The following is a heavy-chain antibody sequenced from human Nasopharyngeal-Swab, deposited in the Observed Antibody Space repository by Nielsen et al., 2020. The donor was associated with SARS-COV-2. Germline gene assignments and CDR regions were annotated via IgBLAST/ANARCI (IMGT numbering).Heavy chain of an antibody. CDR1: GYSITAHA. CDR2: MNAGTGNR. D-gene: IGHD1-26*01. CDR3: ARSGIVGAPGFDH. Sequence: ASVKVPCKASGYSITAHAIHWVRQAPGQRPEWMGWMNAGTGNREYSQKFQGRVTFSTDTSASTTYMELRSLSSEDTAEYYCARSGIVGAPGFDHWGQGTLVTV. J-gene: IGHJ4*02. V-gene: IGHV1-3*01.